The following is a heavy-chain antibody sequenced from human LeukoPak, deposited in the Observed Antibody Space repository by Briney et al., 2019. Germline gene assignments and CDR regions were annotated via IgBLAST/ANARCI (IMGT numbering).Heavy chain of an antibody. Sequence: SSETLSLTCTVSGGFISSYYWSWIRQPAGKGLEWIGRIYTSGSTNYNPSLKSRVTMSVDTSKNQFSLKLSSVTAADTAVYYCARGGGHYYDSSGYLPDWFDPWGQGTLVTVSS. J-gene: IGHJ5*02. V-gene: IGHV4-4*07. CDR3: ARGGGHYYDSSGYLPDWFDP. CDR2: IYTSGST. D-gene: IGHD3-22*01. CDR1: GGFISSYY.